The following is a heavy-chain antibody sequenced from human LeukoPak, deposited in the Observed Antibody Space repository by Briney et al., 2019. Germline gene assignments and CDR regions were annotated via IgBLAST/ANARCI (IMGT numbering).Heavy chain of an antibody. CDR3: ARGKAYCGGDCPDDAFDI. V-gene: IGHV4-30-4*01. J-gene: IGHJ3*02. CDR1: GGSISSGDYY. Sequence: SETLSLTCTVSGGSISSGDYYWSWIRQPPGKGLEWIGYIYYSGSTYYNPSLKSRVTISVDTSKNQFSLKLSSVTAADTAVYYCARGKAYCGGDCPDDAFDIWGQGTMVIVSS. CDR2: IYYSGST. D-gene: IGHD2-21*01.